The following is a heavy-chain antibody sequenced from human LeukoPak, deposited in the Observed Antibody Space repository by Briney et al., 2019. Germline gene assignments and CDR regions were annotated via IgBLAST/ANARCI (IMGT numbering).Heavy chain of an antibody. CDR1: GFTFSDYG. D-gene: IGHD2-2*01. Sequence: GGSLRLSCAASGFTFSDYGMVWVRQAPGKGLEWVAFIRFDGSIKYYTDSVKDRFTVSRDNAKNSLYLEMNSLRVDDTGVYYCVSCRESSSSCSLDYWGQGTLVSVSS. CDR2: IRFDGSIK. J-gene: IGHJ4*02. CDR3: VSCRESSSSCSLDY. V-gene: IGHV3-30*02.